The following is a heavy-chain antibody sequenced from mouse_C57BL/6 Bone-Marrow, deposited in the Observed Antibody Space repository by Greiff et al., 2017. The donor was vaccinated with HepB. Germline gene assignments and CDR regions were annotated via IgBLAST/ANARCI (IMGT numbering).Heavy chain of an antibody. V-gene: IGHV1-75*01. CDR1: GYTFTDYY. CDR2: IFPGSGST. J-gene: IGHJ1*01. Sequence: VQLQQSGPELVKPGASVKISCKASGYTFTDYYINWVKQRPGQGLEWIGWIFPGSGSTYYNEKFKGKATLTVDKSSSTAYMLLSSLTSEDSAVYFCARETTVVARYWYFDVWGSGTTVTVSS. D-gene: IGHD1-1*01. CDR3: ARETTVVARYWYFDV.